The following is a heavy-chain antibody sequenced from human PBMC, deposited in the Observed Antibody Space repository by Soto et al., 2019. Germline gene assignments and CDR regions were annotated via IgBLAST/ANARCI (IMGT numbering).Heavy chain of an antibody. Sequence: QEQLVQSGAEVRKPGSSVQVSCKASGGTFYTYTFSWVRQAPGQGLEWMGSITPIYPTTNYAEKFQGRLTVTADGSTSTAYMELSSLTSDDTAVYYCARIPRYSFPTSDDLDSWGQGTLVTVSS. CDR2: ITPIYPTT. V-gene: IGHV1-69*15. D-gene: IGHD5-18*01. CDR3: ARIPRYSFPTSDDLDS. J-gene: IGHJ4*02. CDR1: GGTFYTYT.